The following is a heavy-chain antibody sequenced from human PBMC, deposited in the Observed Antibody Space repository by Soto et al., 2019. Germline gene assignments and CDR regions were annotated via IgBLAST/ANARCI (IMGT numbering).Heavy chain of an antibody. V-gene: IGHV1-18*01. Sequence: QVQLVQSGAEVKKPGASVKVSCKASGYTFTNYGITWVRQAPGQGLEGMGWINAYNGDANPAPKLQGRVTMTKDTSTRTAYLELRSLRSDDTAMYYCASGQCAGGNCYATDYWGQGTLVTVSS. CDR3: ASGQCAGGNCYATDY. J-gene: IGHJ4*02. CDR1: GYTFTNYG. CDR2: INAYNGDA. D-gene: IGHD2-15*01.